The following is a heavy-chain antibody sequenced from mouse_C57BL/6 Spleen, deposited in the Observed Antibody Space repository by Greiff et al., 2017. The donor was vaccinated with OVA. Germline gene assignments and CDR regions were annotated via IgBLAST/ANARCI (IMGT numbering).Heavy chain of an antibody. CDR3: ARDDYDAMDY. J-gene: IGHJ4*01. CDR2: IYPSDSET. Sequence: VQLQQSGAELVRPGSSVKLSCKASGYTFTSYWMDWVKQRPGQGLEWIGNIYPSDSETHYNQKFKDKATLTVDKSSSTAYMQLSSLTSEDSAVYYCARDDYDAMDYWGQGTSVTVSS. CDR1: GYTFTSYW. V-gene: IGHV1-61*01.